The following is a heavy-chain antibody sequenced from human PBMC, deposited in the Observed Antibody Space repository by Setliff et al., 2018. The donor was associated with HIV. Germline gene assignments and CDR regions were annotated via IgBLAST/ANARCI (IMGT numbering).Heavy chain of an antibody. Sequence: PGGSLRLSCAASGSPFSSFAMHWVRQAPGKGLEWVAFIRYDGVIQDSADSVKGRFTISRDNSKNTLFLQMNSLRAEDTAVYYCCRWELASYYFDLWGQGTLVTVSS. CDR2: IRYDGVIQ. J-gene: IGHJ4*02. D-gene: IGHD1-26*01. CDR1: GSPFSSFA. CDR3: CRWELASYYFDL. V-gene: IGHV3-30*02.